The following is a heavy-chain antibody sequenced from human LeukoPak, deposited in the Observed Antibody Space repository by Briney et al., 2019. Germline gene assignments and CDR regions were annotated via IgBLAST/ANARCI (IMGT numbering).Heavy chain of an antibody. D-gene: IGHD2/OR15-2a*01. J-gene: IGHJ5*01. Sequence: GGSLRLSCAASGFTFSSYAMNWVRQAPGKGLEWVSGISGSGGRTYYADSVKGRFTISRDNSKNTLYLQMNSLRAEDTAVYYCAKDTGTSSLSNWFDSWGQGTLVTVSS. CDR1: GFTFSSYA. V-gene: IGHV3-23*01. CDR3: AKDTGTSSLSNWFDS. CDR2: ISGSGGRT.